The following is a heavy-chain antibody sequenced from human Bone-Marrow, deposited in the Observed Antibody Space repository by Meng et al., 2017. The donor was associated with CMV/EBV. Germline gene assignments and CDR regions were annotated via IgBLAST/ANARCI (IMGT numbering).Heavy chain of an antibody. V-gene: IGHV3-21*01. CDR2: ISSSSSYI. J-gene: IGHJ6*02. CDR1: GFTFSSYS. CDR3: ARARSYGMDV. Sequence: LSLTCAASGFTFSSYSMNWVRQAPGKGLEWVSSISSSSSYIYYADSVKGRFTISRDNAKNSLYLQMNSLRAEDTAVYYCARARSYGMDVWGQGTTVTVSS.